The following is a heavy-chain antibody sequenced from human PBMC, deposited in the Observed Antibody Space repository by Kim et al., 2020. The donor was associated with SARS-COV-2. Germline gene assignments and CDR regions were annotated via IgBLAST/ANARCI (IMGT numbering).Heavy chain of an antibody. V-gene: IGHV1-2*02. J-gene: IGHJ4*02. D-gene: IGHD3-3*01. Sequence: NPTSGGTNYAQKLQGRVTMTWDTSISTAYMELSRLRSDDTAVYYCARGYDYWGQGTLVTVSS. CDR3: ARGYDY. CDR2: NPTSGGT.